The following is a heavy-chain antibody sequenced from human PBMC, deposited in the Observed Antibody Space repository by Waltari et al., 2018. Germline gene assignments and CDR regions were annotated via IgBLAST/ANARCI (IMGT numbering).Heavy chain of an antibody. V-gene: IGHV3-20*04. CDR2: VDWDGCTT. Sequence: EELLVESGGSFVRRGGSLRIACSASGFTFTLSNINWVRQAPGQGPEWAAQVDWDGCTTTHAESVKRRFIISRDNSNSSVYLHMTNLRPEDTASYYCARDGPYYYYGPDVWGQGTTVTVSS. CDR1: GFTFTLSN. J-gene: IGHJ6*02. CDR3: ARDGPYYYYGPDV.